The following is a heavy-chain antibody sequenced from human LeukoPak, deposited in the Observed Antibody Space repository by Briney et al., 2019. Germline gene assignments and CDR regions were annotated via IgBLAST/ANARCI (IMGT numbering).Heavy chain of an antibody. Sequence: ASVKVSCKASGGTFSSYAISWVRQAPGQGLEWMGRIIPILGIANYAQKFQGRVTITADKSTSTAYMELSSLRSEDTAVYYCARVSYYYDSSGYYLYYFDYWGQGTLVTVSS. CDR2: IIPILGIA. CDR3: ARVSYYYDSSGYYLYYFDY. CDR1: GGTFSSYA. V-gene: IGHV1-69*04. D-gene: IGHD3-22*01. J-gene: IGHJ4*02.